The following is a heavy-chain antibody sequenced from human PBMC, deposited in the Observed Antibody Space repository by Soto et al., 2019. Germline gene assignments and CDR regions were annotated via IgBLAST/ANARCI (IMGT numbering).Heavy chain of an antibody. V-gene: IGHV4-39*07. D-gene: IGHD2-8*01. J-gene: IGHJ4*02. CDR1: GGSISIGTDY. CDR3: ARGGHGFDY. CDR2: IHYSGST. Sequence: ETLSLTCDVSGGSISIGTDYWGWIRQPPGKGLEWIGNIHYSGSTNYSPSLKSRVTMSVDTSKNQFSLKLSSVTAADTAVYYCARGGHGFDYWGQGILVTVSS.